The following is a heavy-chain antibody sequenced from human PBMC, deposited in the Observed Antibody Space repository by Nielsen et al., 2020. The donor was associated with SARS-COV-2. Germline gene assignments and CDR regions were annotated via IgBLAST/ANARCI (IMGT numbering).Heavy chain of an antibody. CDR2: IKPDGSEE. Sequence: GESLKISCAASGFTFSSLWMSWVRQVPGKGLEWVADIKPDGSEEFYVDSVKGRFTISRDNAKNSMSLQMNSLRVEDTAVYYCAKVAGPYDYGDYVDYWGQGTPVTVSS. J-gene: IGHJ4*02. CDR1: GFTFSSLW. D-gene: IGHD4-17*01. V-gene: IGHV3-7*01. CDR3: AKVAGPYDYGDYVDY.